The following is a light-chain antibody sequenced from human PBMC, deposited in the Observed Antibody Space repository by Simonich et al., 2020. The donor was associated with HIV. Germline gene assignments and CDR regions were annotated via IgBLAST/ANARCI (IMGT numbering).Light chain of an antibody. Sequence: DLVMTQSPDSLAVSLGERATINCKSSQRVLYSSNNKNYLAWYQQKPGQPPKLLIYWASTREAGFPDRFSASGSGTDFTLTISSLQAEDVAVYYCQQCYTLPPYTFGQGTKLEIK. CDR3: QQCYTLPPYT. J-gene: IGKJ2*01. V-gene: IGKV4-1*01. CDR1: QRVLYSSNNKNY. CDR2: WAS.